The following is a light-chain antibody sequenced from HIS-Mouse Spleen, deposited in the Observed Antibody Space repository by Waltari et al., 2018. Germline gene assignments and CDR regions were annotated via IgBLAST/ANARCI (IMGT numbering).Light chain of an antibody. CDR2: EDS. CDR1: ALPKQY. Sequence: SYELTQPPSVSVSPGQTARLTCSGDALPKQYANWYQQKSGQAPVLVIYEDSKRPTGIPERFSGSSSGTMATLTISGAQVEDEADYYCYSTDSSGNHRVFGGGTKLTVL. CDR3: YSTDSSGNHRV. V-gene: IGLV3-10*01. J-gene: IGLJ2*01.